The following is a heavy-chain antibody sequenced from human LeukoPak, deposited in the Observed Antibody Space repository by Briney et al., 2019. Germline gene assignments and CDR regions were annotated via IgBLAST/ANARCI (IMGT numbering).Heavy chain of an antibody. V-gene: IGHV4-34*01. CDR3: ARLGYCTNGVCTRGYYYYMDV. CDR2: INHSGST. Sequence: SETLSLTCAVYGGSFSGYYWSWIRQPPGKGLEWIGEINHSGSTNYNPSLKSRVTISVDTSKNQFSLKLSSVTAADTAVYYCARLGYCTNGVCTRGYYYYMDVWGKGTTVTVSS. D-gene: IGHD2-8*01. J-gene: IGHJ6*03. CDR1: GGSFSGYY.